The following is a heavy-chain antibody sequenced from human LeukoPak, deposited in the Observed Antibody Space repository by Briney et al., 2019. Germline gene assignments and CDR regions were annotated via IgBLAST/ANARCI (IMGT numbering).Heavy chain of an antibody. D-gene: IGHD4-11*01. V-gene: IGHV4-34*01. CDR3: ARVVGTVTADLLDC. J-gene: IGHJ4*02. Sequence: AETLSLTCAVYGVSFSGYYWSCIRQPPGKALEGIGEINHSTSTNYNPCLQSRVTISVDTHYNQFSLKVSSVTAADTAVYYCARVVGTVTADLLDCWGQGTLVTVAS. CDR2: INHSTST. CDR1: GVSFSGYY.